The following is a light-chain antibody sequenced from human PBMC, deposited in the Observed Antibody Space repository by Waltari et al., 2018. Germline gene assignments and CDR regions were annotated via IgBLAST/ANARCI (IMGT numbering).Light chain of an antibody. V-gene: IGKV4-1*01. CDR3: HQSYTTPRT. J-gene: IGKJ1*01. Sequence: DIVLTQSPDSLAVSLGESATINCKSSQSVLYGLNNKNYLGWYQLRPGQPPKLLIYWASTRESGVPDRFSGSGSGTDFTLTISSLQAEDVAVYYCHQSYTTPRTFGQGTKVEIK. CDR1: QSVLYGLNNKNY. CDR2: WAS.